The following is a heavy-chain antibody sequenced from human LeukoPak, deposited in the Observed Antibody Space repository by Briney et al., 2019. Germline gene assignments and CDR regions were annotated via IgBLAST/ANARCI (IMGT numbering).Heavy chain of an antibody. J-gene: IGHJ5*02. CDR3: ARDVGGGWTNNYFDP. V-gene: IGHV1-2*02. CDR1: GYTFTASY. Sequence: ASVKVSCKSSGYTFTASYIHWLRQAPGQGPESMGWINPDTGGRNYAVKFRDRVTMTSDTSSSTAYMELSSLRSDDTAIYYCARDVGGGWTNNYFDPWGQGTLVTVSS. CDR2: INPDTGGR. D-gene: IGHD6-19*01.